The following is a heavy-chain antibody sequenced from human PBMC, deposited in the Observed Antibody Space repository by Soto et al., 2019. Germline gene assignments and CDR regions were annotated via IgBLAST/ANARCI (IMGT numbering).Heavy chain of an antibody. CDR3: ARHSPPMYDILTGTTLDPYYGMDV. J-gene: IGHJ6*02. CDR1: GGSIISYY. V-gene: IGHV4-59*08. D-gene: IGHD3-9*01. Sequence: SQTLSLTCSVAGGSIISYYGRWILKPPGKRLEWIGYIYYSVSTNYNPSLKSRVTISVDTSKNQFSLKLSSVTAADTAVYYCARHSPPMYDILTGTTLDPYYGMDVWGQGTTVTVSS. CDR2: IYYSVST.